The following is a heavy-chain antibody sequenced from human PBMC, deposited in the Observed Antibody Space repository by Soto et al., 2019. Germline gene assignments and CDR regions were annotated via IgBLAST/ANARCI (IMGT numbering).Heavy chain of an antibody. CDR1: GFTFSNYW. Sequence: GGSLRLSCAASGFTFSNYWIHWVRQVPGKGLVWVSRTNTDGSSTNYADSVKGRFTVSRDNADNTLYLQMSSLRAEDTAVYYCARDHCSTSTCYTVWLDPWGQGTLVTVSS. J-gene: IGHJ5*02. D-gene: IGHD2-2*01. CDR2: TNTDGSST. CDR3: ARDHCSTSTCYTVWLDP. V-gene: IGHV3-74*01.